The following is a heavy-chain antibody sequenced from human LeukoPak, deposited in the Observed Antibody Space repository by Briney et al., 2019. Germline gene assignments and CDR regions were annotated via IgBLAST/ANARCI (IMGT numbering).Heavy chain of an antibody. D-gene: IGHD2-2*01. V-gene: IGHV3-23*01. CDR1: GFTFSSYA. CDR3: AIDSRSTWHFDY. Sequence: PGGSLRLSCAASGFTFSSYAISWVRQAPGKGLEWVSAISGSGGNTYSADSVKGRFTISRDSSKNTLFLQMNSLRAEDTAVYYCAIDSRSTWHFDYWGQGTLVTVSS. CDR2: ISGSGGNT. J-gene: IGHJ4*02.